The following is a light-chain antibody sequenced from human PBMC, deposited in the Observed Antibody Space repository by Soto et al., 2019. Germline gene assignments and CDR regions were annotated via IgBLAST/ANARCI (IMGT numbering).Light chain of an antibody. CDR2: DAS. Sequence: EIQLTQSPSFLSASVGDRVTITCRASQGISSYLAWYQQKPGKAPKLLIYDASNRATGIPARFSGSGSGTDFTLTISSLEPEEFAVYYCQQRSTWLTSAQGARPE. CDR1: QGISSY. J-gene: IGKJ5*01. CDR3: QQRSTWLT. V-gene: IGKV1-9*01.